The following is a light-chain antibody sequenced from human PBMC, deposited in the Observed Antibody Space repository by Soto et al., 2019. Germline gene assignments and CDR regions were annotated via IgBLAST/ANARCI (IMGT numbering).Light chain of an antibody. CDR1: QSIGNN. Sequence: EIVMTQSPATLSVSPGGRATLSCRASQSIGNNLAWYQQKPGQAPRLLIYATSTRATGIPARFSGSGSATEFTLTISSLQSEDFAVYYCQHYNNWPLTFGGGTKVDIK. CDR3: QHYNNWPLT. J-gene: IGKJ4*01. CDR2: ATS. V-gene: IGKV3-15*01.